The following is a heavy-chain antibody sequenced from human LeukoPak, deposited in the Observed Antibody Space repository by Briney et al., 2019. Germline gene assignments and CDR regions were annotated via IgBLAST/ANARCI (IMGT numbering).Heavy chain of an antibody. J-gene: IGHJ6*03. V-gene: IGHV3-11*01. D-gene: IGHD3-10*02. Sequence: GGSLRLSCAASGFTFSDYYMSWIRQAPGKGLEWVSYISRSGSTKYYADSVKGRFTISRDNAKNSLYLQMNSLRAEDTAVYYCARDSVVRGNIGNDMDVWGKGTTVTVSS. CDR3: ARDSVVRGNIGNDMDV. CDR1: GFTFSDYY. CDR2: ISRSGSTK.